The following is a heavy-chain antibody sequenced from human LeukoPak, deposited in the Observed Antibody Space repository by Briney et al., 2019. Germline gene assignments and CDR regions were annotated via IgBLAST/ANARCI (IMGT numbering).Heavy chain of an antibody. CDR2: IDYTGRT. V-gene: IGHV4-59*08. CDR1: GGSINDAY. Sequence: PSETLSLTCTVSGGSINDAYWSWIRQSPGRRLEWICYIDYTGRTNYHPSLGGRVTRSLATSKKKFSLALSSVTAADTAVYYCARRQAVNISVWSWGPKKKANEYGLDVWGQGTTVTVSS. J-gene: IGHJ6*01. D-gene: IGHD6-13*01. CDR3: ARRQAVNISVWSWGPKKKANEYGLDV.